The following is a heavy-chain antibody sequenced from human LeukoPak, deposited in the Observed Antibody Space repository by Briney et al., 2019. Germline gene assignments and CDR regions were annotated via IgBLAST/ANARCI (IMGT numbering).Heavy chain of an antibody. CDR2: IYPDDSDT. V-gene: IGHV5-51*01. CDR1: GYSLTSYW. CDR3: ARHPLYCSGACIYAFDI. D-gene: IGHD2-15*01. Sequence: GESLKISFKSSGYSLTSYWIAWVRQMPGKGLEWMGVIYPDDSDTRYSPSFQGQVTISADKSISTAYLQWSSLEASDTAMYYCARHPLYCSGACIYAFDIWGQGTMVTVSS. J-gene: IGHJ3*02.